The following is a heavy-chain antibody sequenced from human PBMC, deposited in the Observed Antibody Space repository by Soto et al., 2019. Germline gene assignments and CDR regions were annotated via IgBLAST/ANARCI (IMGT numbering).Heavy chain of an antibody. D-gene: IGHD2-2*01. Sequence: GVSLRLSCAASGLPFRTYWMHWFRQVPGKGLEWVSRINSDASHTYYADSVKGRFTISRDNAKNTLHLEMNSLRAEDTAVYYCVRDVDFITTSCYGNWFDSRGKGSLVIVAS. CDR2: INSDASHT. CDR1: GLPFRTYW. CDR3: VRDVDFITTSCYGNWFDS. J-gene: IGHJ5*01. V-gene: IGHV3-74*01.